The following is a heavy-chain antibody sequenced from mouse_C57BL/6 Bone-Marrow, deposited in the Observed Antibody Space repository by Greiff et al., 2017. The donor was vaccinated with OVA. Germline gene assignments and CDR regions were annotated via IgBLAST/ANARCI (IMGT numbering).Heavy chain of an antibody. D-gene: IGHD1-1*01. CDR3: ARVGDYYGSSSAWFAY. CDR1: GYTFTDYY. Sequence: VQLQQSGPELVKPGASVKISCKASGYTFTDYYINWVKQRPGQGLEWIGWIFPGSGSTYYNEKFKGKATLTVDKSSSTAYMLLSSLTSEDSAVYFCARVGDYYGSSSAWFAYWGQGTLVTVSA. V-gene: IGHV1-75*01. CDR2: IFPGSGST. J-gene: IGHJ3*01.